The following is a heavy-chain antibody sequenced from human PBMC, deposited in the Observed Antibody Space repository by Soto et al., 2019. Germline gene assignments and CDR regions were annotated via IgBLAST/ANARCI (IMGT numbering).Heavy chain of an antibody. CDR1: GFTLSSYW. J-gene: IGHJ4*02. CDR2: INSDGSST. Sequence: PGGSLRLSCAASGFTLSSYWRHWVRQVPGKGLVWVSRINSDGSSTTYADSVKGRFTISRDNAKNTLYLQMNSLRAEDTAVYYCAVAVAGPTAIGYWGQGTLVTVSS. D-gene: IGHD6-19*01. CDR3: AVAVAGPTAIGY. V-gene: IGHV3-74*01.